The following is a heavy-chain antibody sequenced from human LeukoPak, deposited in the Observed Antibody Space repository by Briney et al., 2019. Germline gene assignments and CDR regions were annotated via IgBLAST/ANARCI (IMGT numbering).Heavy chain of an antibody. D-gene: IGHD6-13*01. CDR3: ARDRGGYSTDFDF. J-gene: IGHJ4*02. CDR2: INNNGGNT. CDR1: EFTFSNYA. Sequence: GGSLRLSCAASEFTFSNYAMSWVRQAPGKGLEWVSTINNNGGNTYYSLSSSGRFIVSRDNSMNTLYLQMNGLRADDTAVYYCARDRGGYSTDFDFWGQGTLVTVTS. V-gene: IGHV3-23*01.